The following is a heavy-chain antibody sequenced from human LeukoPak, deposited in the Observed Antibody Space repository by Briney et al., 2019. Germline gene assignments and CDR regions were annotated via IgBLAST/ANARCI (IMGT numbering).Heavy chain of an antibody. V-gene: IGHV3-21*06. CDR3: ARVPSSYSSWYPFDY. J-gene: IGHJ4*02. D-gene: IGHD6-19*01. CDR1: GFTFSDYT. Sequence: GGSLRLSCAASGFTFSDYTMSWVRQAPGKGLDWVSSISRSDNYISYADSVKGRFTISRDNAKNTLYLQMNNLRAEDTALYYCARVPSSYSSWYPFDYWGQGTLVTVSS. CDR2: ISRSDNYI.